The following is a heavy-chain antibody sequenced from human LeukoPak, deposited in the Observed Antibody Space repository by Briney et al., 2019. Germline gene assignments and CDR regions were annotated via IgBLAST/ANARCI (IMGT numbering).Heavy chain of an antibody. V-gene: IGHV3-64*01. CDR3: ARGDGYTHKGDFDD. D-gene: IGHD5-24*01. CDR2: ISSNGGIT. Sequence: GGSLRLSCADSGFTFSSYAMHWVRQAPGKGLEYVSAISSNGGITYYANSVKGRFTISRDNSKNTLYLQMGSLRAEDMAVYYCARGDGYTHKGDFDDWGKGTLVT. J-gene: IGHJ4*02. CDR1: GFTFSSYA.